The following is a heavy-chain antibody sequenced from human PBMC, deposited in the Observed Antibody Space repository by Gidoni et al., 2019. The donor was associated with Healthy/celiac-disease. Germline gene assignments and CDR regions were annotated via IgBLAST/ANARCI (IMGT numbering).Heavy chain of an antibody. Sequence: VQLQQWGAGLLKPSETLSHTCAVYGGSFSGYYCCWSRQPPGKGLEWIGEIKHSGRTNYNPSLKSRVTISVDTSKNKFSLKLSSVTAADTAVYYCARGPRLRYSSGWYPHWGQGTLVTVSS. CDR2: IKHSGRT. V-gene: IGHV4-34*01. CDR1: GGSFSGYY. J-gene: IGHJ4*02. CDR3: ARGPRLRYSSGWYPH. D-gene: IGHD6-19*01.